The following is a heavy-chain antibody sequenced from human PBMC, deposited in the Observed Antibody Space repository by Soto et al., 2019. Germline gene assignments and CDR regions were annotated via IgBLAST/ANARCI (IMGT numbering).Heavy chain of an antibody. D-gene: IGHD1-26*01. CDR2: IHSDGSST. V-gene: IGHV3-74*01. CDR1: GFTFSSYS. Sequence: EVQLVESGGGLVQPGGSLRLSCAASGFTFSSYSMHWVRQAPGKGLVWVSRIHSDGSSTTYADSVKGRFTISRDNARNTLYLQMNSLRAEDTAVYYCARGDRGAFDLWGQGTVLTVSS. CDR3: ARGDRGAFDL. J-gene: IGHJ3*01.